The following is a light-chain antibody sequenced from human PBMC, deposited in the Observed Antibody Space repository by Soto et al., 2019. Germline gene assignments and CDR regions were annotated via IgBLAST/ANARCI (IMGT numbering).Light chain of an antibody. CDR1: SSDVGGYDY. J-gene: IGLJ1*01. CDR3: SSYRSSSTLFV. V-gene: IGLV2-14*01. CDR2: EVS. Sequence: QSALTQPASVSGSPGQSITISCTGSSSDVGGYDYVSWFQQHPGKAPKLLIYEVSNRPSGVSIRFSGSKSGNTASLTISGLQAEDEADYYCSSYRSSSTLFVFGTGTKVTVL.